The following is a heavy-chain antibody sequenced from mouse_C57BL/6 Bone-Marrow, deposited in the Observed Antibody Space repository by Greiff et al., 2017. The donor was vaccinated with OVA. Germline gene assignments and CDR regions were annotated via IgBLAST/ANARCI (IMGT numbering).Heavy chain of an antibody. V-gene: IGHV1-75*01. D-gene: IGHD1-1*01. Sequence: QVQLKQSGPELVKPGASVKISCKASGYTFTDYYINWVKQRPGQGLEWIGWIFPGSGSTYYNEKFKGKATLTVDKSSSTAYMLLSSLTSEDSAVYFCARIGDYYGSSYGFAYWGQGTLVTVSA. CDR1: GYTFTDYY. J-gene: IGHJ3*01. CDR3: ARIGDYYGSSYGFAY. CDR2: IFPGSGST.